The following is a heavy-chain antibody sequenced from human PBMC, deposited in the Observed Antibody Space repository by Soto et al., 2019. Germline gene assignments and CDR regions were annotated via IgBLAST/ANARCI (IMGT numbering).Heavy chain of an antibody. Sequence: GGSLRLSCAASGFTFSSYAMSWVRQAPGKGLEWVSAISGSGGSTYYADSVKGRFTISRDNSKNTLYLQMNSLRAEDTAVYYCAKANRAGTPSQGYSRRGSSQYNWFDPWGQGTLVTVSS. V-gene: IGHV3-23*01. D-gene: IGHD1-7*01. J-gene: IGHJ5*02. CDR2: ISGSGGST. CDR1: GFTFSSYA. CDR3: AKANRAGTPSQGYSRRGSSQYNWFDP.